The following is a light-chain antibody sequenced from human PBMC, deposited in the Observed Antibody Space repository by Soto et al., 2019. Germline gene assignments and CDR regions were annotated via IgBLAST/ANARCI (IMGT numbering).Light chain of an antibody. Sequence: EIVVTQSPATLSLSPGQRATLSCRTSQNINNKLVWYQQKPGQAPRLLIYGASTRATGIPARFSGSGSGTEFILTSSSLQSEYFAVYSCQHYNNWPLTFGGGTKVEIK. CDR2: GAS. CDR1: QNINNK. J-gene: IGKJ4*01. CDR3: QHYNNWPLT. V-gene: IGKV3-15*01.